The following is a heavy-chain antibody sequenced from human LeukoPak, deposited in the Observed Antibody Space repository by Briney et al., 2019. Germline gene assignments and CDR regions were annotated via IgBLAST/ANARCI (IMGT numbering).Heavy chain of an antibody. CDR1: GYSISSGYY. CDR2: IYHSGST. V-gene: IGHV4-38-2*02. J-gene: IGHJ2*01. Sequence: SETLSLTCTVSGYSISSGYYWGWIRQPPGKGLEWIGSIYHSGSTYYNPSLKSRVTISVDTSKNQFSLKLSSVTAADTAVYYCARYFNRGPSYWYFDLWGRGTLVTVSS. D-gene: IGHD1-14*01. CDR3: ARYFNRGPSYWYFDL.